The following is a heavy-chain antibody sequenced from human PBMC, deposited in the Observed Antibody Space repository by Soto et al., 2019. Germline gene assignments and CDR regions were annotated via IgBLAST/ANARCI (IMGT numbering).Heavy chain of an antibody. Sequence: QVQLVQSGAEVKKPGSSVKVSCKASGGTFSSYAISWVRQAPGQGLEWMGGIIPIFGTANYAQKFQGRVTITADESTSPAYMELSSLRSEDTAVYYCARGAGIVVVPAATGMDVWGQGTTVTVSS. CDR2: IIPIFGTA. CDR3: ARGAGIVVVPAATGMDV. J-gene: IGHJ6*02. D-gene: IGHD2-2*01. V-gene: IGHV1-69*01. CDR1: GGTFSSYA.